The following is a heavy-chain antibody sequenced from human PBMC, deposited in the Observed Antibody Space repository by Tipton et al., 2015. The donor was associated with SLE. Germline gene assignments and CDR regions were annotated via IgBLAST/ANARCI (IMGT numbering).Heavy chain of an antibody. V-gene: IGHV4-39*07. CDR2: IYHSGST. CDR1: GGSISSGSYY. Sequence: TLSLTCTVSGGSISSGSYYWGWIRQPPGKGLEWIGSIYHSGSTYYNPSLKSRVTISVDTSKNQFSLKLSSVTAADTAVYYCARDRGYYDSSGYYYIHWYFDLWGRGTLVTVSS. CDR3: ARDRGYYDSSGYYYIHWYFDL. J-gene: IGHJ2*01. D-gene: IGHD3-22*01.